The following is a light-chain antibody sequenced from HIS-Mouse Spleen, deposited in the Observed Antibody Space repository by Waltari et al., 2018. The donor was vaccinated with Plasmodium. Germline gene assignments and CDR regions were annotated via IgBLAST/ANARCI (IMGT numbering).Light chain of an antibody. CDR2: DDS. Sequence: SYELTQPPSVSVAPGQTARITCGGNNLGSKGVHWYQQKPGQAPVLVVYDDSDRPSGIPERFSGSNSGNTATLTISRVEAGDEADYYCQVWDSSSDDVVFGGGTKLTVL. CDR3: QVWDSSSDDVV. V-gene: IGLV3-21*02. J-gene: IGLJ2*01. CDR1: NLGSKG.